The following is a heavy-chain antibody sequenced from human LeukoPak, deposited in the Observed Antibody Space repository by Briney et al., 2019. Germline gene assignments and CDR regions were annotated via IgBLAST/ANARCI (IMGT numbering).Heavy chain of an antibody. Sequence: GSLRLSCAASGLTFSSYGMHWVRQAPGKGLQWVAFISYDENKKYYADSVRGRFTISRDNSKNTLYLQMNGLRAEDTAVYYCARFRFGYYDNSAPPWGQGTLVTVSS. J-gene: IGHJ5*02. V-gene: IGHV3-30*03. CDR2: ISYDENKK. CDR3: ARFRFGYYDNSAPP. CDR1: GLTFSSYG. D-gene: IGHD3-22*01.